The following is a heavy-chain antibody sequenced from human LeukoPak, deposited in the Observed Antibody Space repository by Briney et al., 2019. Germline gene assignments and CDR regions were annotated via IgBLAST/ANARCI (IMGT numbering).Heavy chain of an antibody. CDR1: GGSISSYY. CDR3: ARVLCGGDCYSYYYYYMDV. V-gene: IGHV4-4*07. J-gene: IGHJ6*03. D-gene: IGHD2-21*01. CDR2: IYTSGST. Sequence: SETLSLTCTVSGGSISSYYWSWIRQPAGKGLEWIGRIYTSGSTNYNPSLKSRVTMSVDTSKNQFSLKLSSVTAADTAVYYCARVLCGGDCYSYYYYYMDVWGKGTTVTVSS.